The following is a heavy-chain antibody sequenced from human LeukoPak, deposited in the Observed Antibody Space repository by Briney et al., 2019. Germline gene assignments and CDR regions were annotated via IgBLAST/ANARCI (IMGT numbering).Heavy chain of an antibody. J-gene: IGHJ4*02. Sequence: GGSLRLSCAASGFTFSSYAMHWVRQAPGKGLEWVAVISYDGSNKYYADSVKGRFTISRDDSKNTLYLQMDSLRPEDTAVYYCAKDRSSTWSFDFWGQGTLVTVSS. D-gene: IGHD6-13*01. CDR2: ISYDGSNK. V-gene: IGHV3-30*04. CDR1: GFTFSSYA. CDR3: AKDRSSTWSFDF.